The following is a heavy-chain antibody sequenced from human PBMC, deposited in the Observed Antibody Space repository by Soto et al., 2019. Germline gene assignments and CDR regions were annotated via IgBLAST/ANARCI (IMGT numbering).Heavy chain of an antibody. CDR1: GYTFTTYG. Sequence: QVQLVQSGAEVKKPGASVKVSCKASGYTFTTYGISWVRQAPGQGLEGMGWITGYNGNTNNARKLQGRVTMTTDTSTSTAYMELRSLRSDDTAVYYCARDPVAGTYFDYWGQGTLVTVSS. J-gene: IGHJ4*02. V-gene: IGHV1-18*01. CDR2: ITGYNGNT. D-gene: IGHD6-19*01. CDR3: ARDPVAGTYFDY.